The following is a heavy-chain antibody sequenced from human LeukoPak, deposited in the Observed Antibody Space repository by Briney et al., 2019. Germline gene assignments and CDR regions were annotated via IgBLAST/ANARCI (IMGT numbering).Heavy chain of an antibody. D-gene: IGHD5-12*01. CDR3: AISGYDRLHYYYGMDV. CDR1: GYTFTSYD. J-gene: IGHJ6*02. Sequence: ASVKVSCKASGYTFTSYDINWVRQATGQGLEWMGWMNPNSGNTGYAQKFQGRVTMTRNTSISTAYMELSSLRSEDTAVYYCAISGYDRLHYYYGMDVWGQGTTVTVS. CDR2: MNPNSGNT. V-gene: IGHV1-8*01.